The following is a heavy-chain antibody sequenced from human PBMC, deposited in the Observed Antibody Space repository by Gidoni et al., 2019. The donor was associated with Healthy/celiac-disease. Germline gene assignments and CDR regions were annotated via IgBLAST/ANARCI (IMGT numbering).Heavy chain of an antibody. D-gene: IGHD6-6*01. CDR2: IIPSCSTA. V-gene: IGHV1-69*06. Sequence: QVQLVQSGAEVKKPGSSVKVSCKASGGTFSSYAISWVRQAPGQGLEWMGGIIPSCSTANYEQKYQGRVTITADKSTSTAYMELSSRGSEDTAVYYCARLLDIAAQTPYYYGMDVWGQGTTVTVSS. J-gene: IGHJ6*02. CDR3: ARLLDIAAQTPYYYGMDV. CDR1: GGTFSSYA.